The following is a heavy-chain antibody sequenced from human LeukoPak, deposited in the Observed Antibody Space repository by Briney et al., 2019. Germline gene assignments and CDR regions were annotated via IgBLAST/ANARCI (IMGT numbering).Heavy chain of an antibody. J-gene: IGHJ4*02. V-gene: IGHV3-23*01. D-gene: IGHD1-26*01. Sequence: PGGSLRLSCAASGFTFSSYAMSWVRQAPGKGLEWVSAISGSGGSTYYADSVKGRSTISRDNSKNTLYLQMNSLRAEDTAVCYCAKFPNIVGATAADYWGQGTLVTVSS. CDR2: ISGSGGST. CDR3: AKFPNIVGATAADY. CDR1: GFTFSSYA.